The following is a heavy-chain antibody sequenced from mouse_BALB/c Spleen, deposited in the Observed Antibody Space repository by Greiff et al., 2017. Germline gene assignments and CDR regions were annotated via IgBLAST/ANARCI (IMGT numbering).Heavy chain of an antibody. CDR3: ARKDGVAYYFDY. CDR2: INPYNGDT. CDR1: GYSFTGYF. J-gene: IGHJ2*01. Sequence: VQLKQSGPELVKPGASVKISCKASGYSFTGYFMNWVMQSHGKSLEWIGRINPYNGDTFYNQKFKGKATLTVDKSSSTAHMELRSLASEDSAVYYCARKDGVAYYFDYWGQGTTLTVSS. V-gene: IGHV1-20*02.